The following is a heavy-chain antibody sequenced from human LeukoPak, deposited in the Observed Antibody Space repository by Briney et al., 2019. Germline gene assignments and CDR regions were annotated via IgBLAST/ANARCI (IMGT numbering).Heavy chain of an antibody. CDR2: ISGSGGST. CDR3: ANNRLVVVITYYFDY. V-gene: IGHV3-23*01. J-gene: IGHJ4*02. D-gene: IGHD3-22*01. CDR1: GFTFSSYA. Sequence: GGSLRLFCAASGFTFSSYAMSWVRQAPGKGLEWVSAISGSGGSTYYADSVKGRFTISRDNSKNMLYLQMNSLRAEDTAVYYCANNRLVVVITYYFDYWGQGTLVTVSS.